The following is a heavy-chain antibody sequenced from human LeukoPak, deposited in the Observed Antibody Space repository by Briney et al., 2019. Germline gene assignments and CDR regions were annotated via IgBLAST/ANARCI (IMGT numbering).Heavy chain of an antibody. CDR2: ISSNGGST. V-gene: IGHV3-64*01. D-gene: IGHD3-3*01. CDR1: GFTFSSYA. J-gene: IGHJ4*02. Sequence: PGGSLRLSCAASGFTFSSYAMHWVRQAPGKGLEYVSAISSNGGSTYYANSVKGRFTISRDNSKNTLYLQMGSLRAEDMAVYYCAKAAGETYYDFWSGYVDYWGQGTLVTVSS. CDR3: AKAAGETYYDFWSGYVDY.